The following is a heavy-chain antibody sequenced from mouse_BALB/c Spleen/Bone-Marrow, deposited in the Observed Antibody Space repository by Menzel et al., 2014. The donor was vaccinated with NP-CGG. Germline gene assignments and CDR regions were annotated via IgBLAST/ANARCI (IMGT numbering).Heavy chain of an antibody. CDR2: INPGSGGT. V-gene: IGHV1-54*01. Sequence: VQLQQSGAELVRPGTSVKVSCKASGYAFTNYLIEWVKQRPGQGLEWIGVINPGSGGTNCNEKFKGKATLTADKSSSTAYMQLSSLTSDDSAVYFCARSGYYGSSYYFDYWGQGTTLTVSS. CDR1: GYAFTNYL. CDR3: ARSGYYGSSYYFDY. J-gene: IGHJ2*01. D-gene: IGHD1-1*01.